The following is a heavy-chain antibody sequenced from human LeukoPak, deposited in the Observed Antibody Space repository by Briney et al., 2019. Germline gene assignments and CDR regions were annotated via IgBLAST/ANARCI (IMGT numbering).Heavy chain of an antibody. Sequence: PSETLSLTCTVSGGSISTTSYFWAWIRQPPGEGLEWIGSIYYSGTTYYNSSLKSRVTISVERSKNHFSLKLSSVTAADTAVYYCARGRTVRGVIKFYYYMDVWGKGTTVTVSS. CDR2: IYYSGTT. D-gene: IGHD3-10*01. CDR3: ARGRTVRGVIKFYYYMDV. J-gene: IGHJ6*03. V-gene: IGHV4-39*02. CDR1: GGSISTTSYF.